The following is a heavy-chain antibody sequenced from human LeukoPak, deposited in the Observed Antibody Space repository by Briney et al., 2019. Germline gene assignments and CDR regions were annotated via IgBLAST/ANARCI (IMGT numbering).Heavy chain of an antibody. J-gene: IGHJ4*02. CDR2: ISAYNGNT. D-gene: IGHD6-6*01. Sequence: ALAKVSCKASGYTFTSYGISWVRQAPGQGLEWMGWISAYNGNTNYAQKLQGRVTMTTDTSTSTAYMELRSLRSDDTAVYYCARRIAARLTDDYWGQGTLVTVSS. CDR1: GYTFTSYG. V-gene: IGHV1-18*01. CDR3: ARRIAARLTDDY.